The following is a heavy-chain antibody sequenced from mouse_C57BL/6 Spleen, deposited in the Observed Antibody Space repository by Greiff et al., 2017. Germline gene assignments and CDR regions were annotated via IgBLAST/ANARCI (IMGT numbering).Heavy chain of an antibody. CDR2: IHPNRGSS. CDR1: GYTFTSYW. CDR3: ARRKLRGAMDY. V-gene: IGHV1-64*01. Sequence: VQLQQPGAELVKPGASVKLSCKASGYTFTSYWMHWVKQRPGQGLEWIGMIHPNRGSSTYNEKFKSKATLTVDKSSSTAYMQLSRLTSEDSAVYYCARRKLRGAMDYWGQGTSVTVSS. J-gene: IGHJ4*01.